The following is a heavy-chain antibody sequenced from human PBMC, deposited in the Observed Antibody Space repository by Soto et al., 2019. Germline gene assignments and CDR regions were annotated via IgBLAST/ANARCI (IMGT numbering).Heavy chain of an antibody. CDR2: IIPILGIA. V-gene: IGHV1-69*02. D-gene: IGHD2-2*01. Sequence: SVKVSCKASGGTFSNYTISWVRQAPGQGLEWMGRIIPILGIANYAQKFQGRVTITADKSTSTAYMELSSLRSEDTAVYYCARAPLGYCSSTSCYGARWFDPWG. J-gene: IGHJ5*02. CDR3: ARAPLGYCSSTSCYGARWFDP. CDR1: GGTFSNYT.